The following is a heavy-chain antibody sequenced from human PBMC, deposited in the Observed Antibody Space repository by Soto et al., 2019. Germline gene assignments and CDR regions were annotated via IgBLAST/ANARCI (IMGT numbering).Heavy chain of an antibody. V-gene: IGHV4-59*01. CDR2: IYYSGST. D-gene: IGHD6-6*01. Sequence: PSETLSLTCTVSGGSISSYYWSWIRQPPGKGLEWIGYIYYSGSTNYNPSLKSRVTISVDTSKNQFSLKLSSVTAADTAVYYCARDRVVFQQLVGVYYYGMDVWGQGTTVTV. CDR1: GGSISSYY. CDR3: ARDRVVFQQLVGVYYYGMDV. J-gene: IGHJ6*02.